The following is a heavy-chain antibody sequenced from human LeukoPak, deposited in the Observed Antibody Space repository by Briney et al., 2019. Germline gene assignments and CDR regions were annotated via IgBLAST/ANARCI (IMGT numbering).Heavy chain of an antibody. CDR3: ARDQLFYYYDSSGYYTPPYYFDY. CDR2: INWNGGST. Sequence: GGSLRLSCAASGFTFDDYGMSWVRQAPGKGLEWVSGINWNGGSTGYADSVKGRFTISRDNAKNSLYLQMNSLRAEDTALYYCARDQLFYYYDSSGYYTPPYYFDYWGQGTLITASS. V-gene: IGHV3-20*04. CDR1: GFTFDDYG. J-gene: IGHJ4*02. D-gene: IGHD3-22*01.